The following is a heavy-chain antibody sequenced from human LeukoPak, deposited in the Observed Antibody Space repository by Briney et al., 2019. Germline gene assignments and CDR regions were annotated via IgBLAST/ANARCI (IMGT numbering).Heavy chain of an antibody. Sequence: SETLSLTCTVSDSSISSSSYYWGWIRQPPGKGLEWIGSIYYSGSTYYNPSLKSRVTISVDTSKNQFSLKLSSVTAADTAVYYCAGEMEYCSGGSCSPYGMDVWGQGTTVTVSS. V-gene: IGHV4-39*07. CDR3: AGEMEYCSGGSCSPYGMDV. J-gene: IGHJ6*02. CDR2: IYYSGST. CDR1: DSSISSSSYY. D-gene: IGHD2-15*01.